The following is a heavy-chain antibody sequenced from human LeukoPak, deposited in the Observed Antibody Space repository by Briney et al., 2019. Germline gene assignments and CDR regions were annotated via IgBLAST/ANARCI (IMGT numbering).Heavy chain of an antibody. CDR2: INPNSGGT. CDR1: GYTFTGYY. D-gene: IGHD3-9*01. J-gene: IGHJ4*02. Sequence: ASVKVSCKASGYTFTGYYMHWVRQAPGQGLEWMGWINPNSGGTNYAQKFQGRVTMTRDTSISTAYMELSRLRSDDTAVYYCARGGPGGFDILTGYYWSYFDYWGREPWSPSPQ. V-gene: IGHV1-2*02. CDR3: ARGGPGGFDILTGYYWSYFDY.